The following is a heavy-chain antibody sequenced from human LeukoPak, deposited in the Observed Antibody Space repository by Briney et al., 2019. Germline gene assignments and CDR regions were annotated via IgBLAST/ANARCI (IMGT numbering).Heavy chain of an antibody. CDR1: GFTVSSNH. CDR3: ARDRQSYFDY. J-gene: IGHJ4*02. V-gene: IGHV3-66*01. D-gene: IGHD5-24*01. Sequence: GGSLRLSCAASGFTVSSNHMSWVRQAPGKGLEWVSVIYSGGSTYYADSVKGRFTISRDNSKNTLYLQMNSLRAKDTAVYYCARDRQSYFDYWGQGALVTVSS. CDR2: IYSGGST.